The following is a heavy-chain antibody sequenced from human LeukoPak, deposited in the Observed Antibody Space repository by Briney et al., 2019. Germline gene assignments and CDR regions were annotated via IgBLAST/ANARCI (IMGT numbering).Heavy chain of an antibody. CDR2: IYYGGST. CDR3: ARQEGDGYSYYYYGMDV. V-gene: IGHV4-59*08. D-gene: IGHD5-24*01. CDR1: GGSISSYY. J-gene: IGHJ6*02. Sequence: PSETLSLTCTVSGGSISSYYWSWIRQPPGKGLEWIGYIYYGGSTNYNPSLKSRVTISVDTSKNQFSLKLSSVTAADTAVYYCARQEGDGYSYYYYGMDVWGQGTTVTVSS.